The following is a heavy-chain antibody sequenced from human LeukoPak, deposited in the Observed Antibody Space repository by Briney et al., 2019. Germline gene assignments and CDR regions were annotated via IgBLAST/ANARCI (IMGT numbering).Heavy chain of an antibody. Sequence: GGSLRLSCAASGFTFSSYAMSWVRQAPGKGLEWVSAISGSGGSTYYADSVKGRFTISRDNSENTLYLQMNSLRAEDTAVYYCAKAGYYYDSSGPRNWFDPWGQGTLVTVSS. J-gene: IGHJ5*02. CDR3: AKAGYYYDSSGPRNWFDP. V-gene: IGHV3-23*01. CDR2: ISGSGGST. D-gene: IGHD3-22*01. CDR1: GFTFSSYA.